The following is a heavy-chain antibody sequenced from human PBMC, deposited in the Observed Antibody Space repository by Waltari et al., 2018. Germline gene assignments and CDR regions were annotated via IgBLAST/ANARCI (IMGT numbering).Heavy chain of an antibody. D-gene: IGHD5-18*01. V-gene: IGHV4-39*01. J-gene: IGHJ4*02. CDR3: ARLGFSYGSIDY. CDR1: DGPITTNSHY. CDR2: IYYGGST. Sequence: QLQLQESGPGLVKPSETLSLTCSVSDGPITTNSHYWGWIRQPPGKGLEWIGSIYYGGSTYSTPSLRSPSLKSRVSISVDMSKKQFSLRLSSVTAEDTAVYYCARLGFSYGSIDYWGQGTLVTVSS.